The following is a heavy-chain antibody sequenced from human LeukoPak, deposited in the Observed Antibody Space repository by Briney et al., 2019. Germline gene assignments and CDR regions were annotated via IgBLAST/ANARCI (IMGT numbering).Heavy chain of an antibody. Sequence: PGGSLRLSCAASGFTFSSYSMNWVRQAPGKGLEWVSSISSSSSYIYYADSVKGRFTISRDNAKNSLYLQMNSLRAEDTAVYYCARFYGSGRDSNFDYWGQGTLVTVSS. D-gene: IGHD3-10*01. J-gene: IGHJ4*02. CDR1: GFTFSSYS. V-gene: IGHV3-21*01. CDR2: ISSSSSYI. CDR3: ARFYGSGRDSNFDY.